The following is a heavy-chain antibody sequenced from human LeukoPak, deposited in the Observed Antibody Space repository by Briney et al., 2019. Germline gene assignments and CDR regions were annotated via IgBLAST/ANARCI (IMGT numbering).Heavy chain of an antibody. CDR1: VGTFSSYA. CDR2: IIPILGIA. D-gene: IGHD3-9*01. V-gene: IGHV1-69*04. J-gene: IGHJ6*02. Sequence: SVKVSCTASVGTFSSYAISWVRQAPGQGLEWMGRIIPILGIANYAQKFQGRVTITADKSTSTAYMELSRLRSEDTAVYYCARYGYYDILTGYYYYYGMDVWGQGTTVTVSS. CDR3: ARYGYYDILTGYYYYYGMDV.